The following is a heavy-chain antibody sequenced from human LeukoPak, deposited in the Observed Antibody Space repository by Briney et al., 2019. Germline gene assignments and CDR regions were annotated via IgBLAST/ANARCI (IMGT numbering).Heavy chain of an antibody. V-gene: IGHV4-61*01. CDR1: GYSISSGYY. J-gene: IGHJ4*02. CDR2: IYYSGST. Sequence: SETLSLTCAVSGYSISSGYYWSWIRQPPGKGLEWIGYIYYSGSTNYNPSLKSRVTISVDTSKNQFSLKLSSVTAADTAVYYCARYIVATNYFDYWGQGTLVTVSS. CDR3: ARYIVATNYFDY. D-gene: IGHD5-12*01.